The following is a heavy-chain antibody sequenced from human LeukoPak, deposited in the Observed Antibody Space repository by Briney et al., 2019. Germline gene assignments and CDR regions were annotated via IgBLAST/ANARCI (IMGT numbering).Heavy chain of an antibody. V-gene: IGHV4-59*01. D-gene: IGHD3-10*01. CDR1: GGSISSYY. Sequence: SETLSLTCTVSGGSISSYYWSWIRQPPGKGLEWIGYIYYSGSTNYSPSLKSRVTISVDTSKNQFSLKLSSVTAADTAVYYCARDRGGSGGQDYYYYGMDVWGKGTTVTVSS. J-gene: IGHJ6*04. CDR3: ARDRGGSGGQDYYYYGMDV. CDR2: IYYSGST.